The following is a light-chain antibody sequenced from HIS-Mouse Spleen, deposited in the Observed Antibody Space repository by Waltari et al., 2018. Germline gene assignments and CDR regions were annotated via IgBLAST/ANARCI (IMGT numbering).Light chain of an antibody. CDR1: QSVSSSY. J-gene: IGKJ1*01. CDR3: QQYGSSPSWT. V-gene: IGKV3-20*01. CDR2: GAS. Sequence: EIVLTQSPGPLSLSPRERATLSCRASQSVSSSYLAWYQQKPGQAPRLLIYGASSRATGIPDRFSGSGSGTDFTLTISRLEPEDFAVYYCQQYGSSPSWTFGQGTKVEIK.